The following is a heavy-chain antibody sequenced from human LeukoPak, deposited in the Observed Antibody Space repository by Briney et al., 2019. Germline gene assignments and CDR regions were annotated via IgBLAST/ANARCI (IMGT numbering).Heavy chain of an antibody. D-gene: IGHD3-10*01. CDR1: GGSISSYY. V-gene: IGHV4-4*09. CDR3: ARFGYYYYYMAV. CDR2: IYTSGST. Sequence: PSETLSLTCTVSGGSISSYYWSWSREPPGKGLEWSGYIYTSGSTNYNPSLKSRVTISVDTSKKQFSLQLSSVTAADTAVYYCARFGYYYYYMAVWGKGTTVTVSS. J-gene: IGHJ6*03.